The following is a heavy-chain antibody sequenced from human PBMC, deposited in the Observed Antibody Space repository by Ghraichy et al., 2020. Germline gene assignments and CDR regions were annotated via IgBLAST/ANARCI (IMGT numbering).Heavy chain of an antibody. Sequence: GGSLRLSCAASGFTFSSYAMNWVRQTPGKGLEWVSGISGSGGNTYYADSVKGRFTISRDNSKNTLYLQMNSLRAEDTAIYYCAKTAAGRPALGYYYYAMDVWGQGTTVTVSS. CDR2: ISGSGGNT. CDR3: AKTAAGRPALGYYYYAMDV. CDR1: GFTFSSYA. D-gene: IGHD6-13*01. J-gene: IGHJ6*02. V-gene: IGHV3-23*01.